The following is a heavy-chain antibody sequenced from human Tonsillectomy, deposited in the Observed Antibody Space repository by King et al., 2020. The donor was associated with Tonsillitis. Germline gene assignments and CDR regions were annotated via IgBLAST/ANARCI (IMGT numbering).Heavy chain of an antibody. Sequence: VQLVESGGGVVQPGRSLRLSCAASGFRFRSFAMHWVRQAPGKGLEWMAVISHDGRDKYYGDSVKGRFTISRESSKNTLFLQMNSLRPEDTAVYYCARGSSGEVYGGLDVWGQGTMVTVSS. D-gene: IGHD3-22*01. J-gene: IGHJ6*02. CDR2: ISHDGRDK. CDR3: ARGSSGEVYGGLDV. CDR1: GFRFRSFA. V-gene: IGHV3-30*04.